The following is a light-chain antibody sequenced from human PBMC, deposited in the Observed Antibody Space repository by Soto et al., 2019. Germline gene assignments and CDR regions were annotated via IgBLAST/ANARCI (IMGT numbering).Light chain of an antibody. V-gene: IGKV1-12*01. CDR2: GAS. CDR1: ERISSW. CDR3: QQTYRFPHT. J-gene: IGKJ2*01. Sequence: DVQMTQTPSSVSASVGDRATLTCRASERISSWLAWYQQKPGKAPKLLIYGASTLPGGVPSRFSGSGSETDNAPTISILPPDDFAAYYEQQTYRFPHTFGQGTKVEIK.